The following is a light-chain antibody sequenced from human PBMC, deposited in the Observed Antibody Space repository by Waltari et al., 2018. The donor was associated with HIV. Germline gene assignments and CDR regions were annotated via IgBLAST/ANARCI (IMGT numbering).Light chain of an antibody. CDR3: AAWDDSLNGCV. J-gene: IGLJ3*02. CDR2: SKN. V-gene: IGLV1-44*01. Sequence: QSVLTQPPSASGTPGQRVTISCSGSSSNIGSNTVNWYQQLPGTAPKLLIYSKNQRPSGVPDRFSGSKSGTSASLASSRLQSEDEADYYCAAWDDSLNGCVFGGGTKLTVL. CDR1: SSNIGSNT.